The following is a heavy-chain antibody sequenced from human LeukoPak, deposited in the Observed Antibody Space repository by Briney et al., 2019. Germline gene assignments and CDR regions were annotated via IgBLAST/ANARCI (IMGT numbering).Heavy chain of an antibody. CDR3: ARGGATPMVLSY. Sequence: GGSLRLSCAASGFTFSSYGMHWVRQAPGKGLEWVAVIWYDGSNKYYADSVKGRFTISRDNSKNTLYLQMNSLRAEDTAVYYCARGGATPMVLSYWGQGTLVTVSS. CDR2: IWYDGSNK. J-gene: IGHJ4*02. V-gene: IGHV3-33*01. CDR1: GFTFSSYG. D-gene: IGHD5-18*01.